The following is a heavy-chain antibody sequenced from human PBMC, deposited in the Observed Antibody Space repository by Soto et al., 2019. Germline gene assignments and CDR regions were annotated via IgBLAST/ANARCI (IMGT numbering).Heavy chain of an antibody. CDR1: GFSLSTNGVG. CDR2: VYWHDDK. J-gene: IGHJ4*02. V-gene: IGHV2-5*01. CDR3: AHRHFNKVAYFDY. Sequence: QITLKESGLTLVKPTQTLTLTCTVSGFSLSTNGVGVGWIRQPPGKALEWLAIVYWHDDKRYSPSLESRLTIARDASKNQVILIMTNMDTVDTATYYGAHRHFNKVAYFDYWGQGTLVTVSS.